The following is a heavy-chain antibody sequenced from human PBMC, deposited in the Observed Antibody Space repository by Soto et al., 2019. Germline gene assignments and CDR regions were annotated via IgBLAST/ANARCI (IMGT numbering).Heavy chain of an antibody. D-gene: IGHD3-3*01. CDR3: ARDSTAEYYDFWSGHLGYYYYYMDV. Sequence: EVQLVESGGGLVQPGGSLRLSCAASGFTFSSYWMSWVRQAPGKGLGWVANINQDGGEKYYVDSVKGRFTISRDNAKNSLYLQMNSLRAEDTAVYYCARDSTAEYYDFWSGHLGYYYYYMDVWGKGTTVTVSS. J-gene: IGHJ6*03. V-gene: IGHV3-7*01. CDR2: INQDGGEK. CDR1: GFTFSSYW.